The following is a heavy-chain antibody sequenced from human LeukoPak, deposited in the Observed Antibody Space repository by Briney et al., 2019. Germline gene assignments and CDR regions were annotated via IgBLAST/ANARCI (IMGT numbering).Heavy chain of an antibody. CDR3: ARGGEVKYSGYVAPDH. V-gene: IGHV3-53*01. CDR1: GLTVSSNY. Sequence: GGSLRLSCAASGLTVSSNYMSWVRQAPGKGLEWVSVIRSGGSTYYADSVKGRFTISRDNSKNTLYLQMNSLRAEDTAVYYCARGGEVKYSGYVAPDHWGQGTLVTVSS. CDR2: IRSGGST. D-gene: IGHD5-12*01. J-gene: IGHJ4*02.